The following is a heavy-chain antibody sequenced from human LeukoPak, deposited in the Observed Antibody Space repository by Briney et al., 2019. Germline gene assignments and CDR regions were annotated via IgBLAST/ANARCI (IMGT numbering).Heavy chain of an antibody. J-gene: IGHJ5*02. CDR1: GGSISSSSYY. CDR2: IYYSGST. Sequence: SETLSLTCTVSGGSISSSSYYRGWIRQPPGKGLEWIGSIYYSGSTYYNPSLKSRVTISVDTSKNQFSLKLSSVTAADTAVYYCARREPAGWFDPWGQGTLVTVSS. V-gene: IGHV4-39*07. CDR3: ARREPAGWFDP.